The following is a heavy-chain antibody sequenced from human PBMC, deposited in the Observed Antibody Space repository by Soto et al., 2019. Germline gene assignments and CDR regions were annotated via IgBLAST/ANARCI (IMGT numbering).Heavy chain of an antibody. CDR3: AGGDYYHSSGYYFYYYTMDV. CDR1: GVSISSSSYY. V-gene: IGHV4-39*01. D-gene: IGHD3-22*01. J-gene: IGHJ6*02. CDR2: VYYGGST. Sequence: SESLSLTCTVSGVSISSSSYYWCWIRQPPGKGLEWIGNVYYGGSTYYNPSLKSRVTISVETSKSQFSLKLSSVTAADTAVYYCAGGDYYHSSGYYFYYYTMDVWGQGTTVTVSS.